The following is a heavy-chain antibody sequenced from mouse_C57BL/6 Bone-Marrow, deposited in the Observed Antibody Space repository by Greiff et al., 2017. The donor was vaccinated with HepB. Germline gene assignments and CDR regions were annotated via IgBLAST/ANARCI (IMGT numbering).Heavy chain of an antibody. CDR2: IYPGSGST. J-gene: IGHJ4*01. CDR1: GYTFTSYC. V-gene: IGHV1-55*01. CDR3: ARPGGFAMDY. Sequence: VQLQQPGAELVKPGASVKMSCKASGYTFTSYCITWVKQRPGQGLEWIGDIYPGSGSTNYNEKFKSKATLTVDTSSSTAYMQRSSLTSEDSAVYYCARPGGFAMDYWGQGTSVTVSS.